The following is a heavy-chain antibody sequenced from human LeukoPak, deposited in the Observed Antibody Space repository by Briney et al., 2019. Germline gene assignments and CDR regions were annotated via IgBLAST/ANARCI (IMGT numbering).Heavy chain of an antibody. CDR2: IWYDGSNK. D-gene: IGHD2-2*01. CDR1: GFTFSSYG. V-gene: IGHV3-33*01. Sequence: PGGSLRLSCAASGFTFSSYGMHWVRQAPGKGLEWVAVIWYDGSNKYYADSVKGRFTISRDNSKNTLYLQMNSLRAEDTAVYYCARSARGTSCYGCPFDYWGQGTLVTVSS. CDR3: ARSARGTSCYGCPFDY. J-gene: IGHJ4*02.